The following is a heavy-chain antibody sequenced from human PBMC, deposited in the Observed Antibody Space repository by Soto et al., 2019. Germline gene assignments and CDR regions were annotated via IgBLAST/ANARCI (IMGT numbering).Heavy chain of an antibody. D-gene: IGHD2-2*01. CDR3: VRESTPTRWFYP. V-gene: IGHV1-46*03. Sequence: QVQLVQSGAEVKKPGASVKVSCKASGYTFTSYYIHWVRQAPGQGLEWMGVINPSGGSTSYAQNFQGRVTMTRDTSTSTVYMELSSLRSEDTAVHYCVRESTPTRWFYPWGQGTLVTVSS. CDR1: GYTFTSYY. CDR2: INPSGGST. J-gene: IGHJ5*02.